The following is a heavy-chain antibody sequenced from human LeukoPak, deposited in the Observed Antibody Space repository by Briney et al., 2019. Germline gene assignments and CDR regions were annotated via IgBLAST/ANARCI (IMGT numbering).Heavy chain of an antibody. D-gene: IGHD3-9*01. CDR3: VRVNTRYYFDS. CDR1: GASMNSYC. Sequence: SETLSLTCTVTGASMNSYCWSWIRQPAGKGLEWIGRIFTTGTTNYNPSLKSRVNVSIDTSKKQFSLKLTSVTAADTAVYYCVRVNTRYYFDSWGQGTLVTVPS. CDR2: IFTTGTT. J-gene: IGHJ4*02. V-gene: IGHV4-4*07.